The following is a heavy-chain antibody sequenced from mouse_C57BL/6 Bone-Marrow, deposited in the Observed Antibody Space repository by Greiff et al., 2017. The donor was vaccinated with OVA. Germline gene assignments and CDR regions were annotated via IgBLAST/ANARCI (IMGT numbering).Heavy chain of an antibody. D-gene: IGHD5-1-1*01. Sequence: QVQLKQSGAELARPGASVKMSCKASGYTFTSYTMHWVKQRPGPGLEWIGYINPSSGYTKYNQKFKDKATLTADKSSSTAYMQLSSLTSEDSAVYYCARLIQDFDVWGTGTTVTVSS. V-gene: IGHV1-4*01. CDR1: GYTFTSYT. CDR3: ARLIQDFDV. CDR2: INPSSGYT. J-gene: IGHJ1*03.